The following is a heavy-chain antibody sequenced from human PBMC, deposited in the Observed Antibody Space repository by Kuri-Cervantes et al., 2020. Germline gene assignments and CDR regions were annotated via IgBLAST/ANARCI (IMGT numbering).Heavy chain of an antibody. V-gene: IGHV4-34*01. CDR3: ARFDSSWPMDAFDI. CDR2: INHSGST. Sequence: SETLSLTCAVYGGSFSGYYWSWIRQPPGKGLEWIGEINHSGSTNYNPSLKSRVTISVDTSKNQFSLNLNSVTAADTAMYYCARFDSSWPMDAFDIWGQGTMVTVSS. CDR1: GGSFSGYY. J-gene: IGHJ3*02. D-gene: IGHD6-13*01.